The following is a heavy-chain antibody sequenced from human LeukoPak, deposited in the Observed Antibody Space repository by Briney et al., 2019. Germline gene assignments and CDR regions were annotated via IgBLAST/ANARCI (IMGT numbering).Heavy chain of an antibody. CDR3: ARDLSLGRHDYGEPFDY. J-gene: IGHJ4*02. Sequence: VASVKVSCKTSGYTFTNYGISWVRQAPGQGPEWMGWISGYKGNTNYVQKFQGRVTMTTDTSTSTAYMELRSLRSDDTAVYYCARDLSLGRHDYGEPFDYWGQGTQVTVSS. V-gene: IGHV1-18*01. D-gene: IGHD4-17*01. CDR2: ISGYKGNT. CDR1: GYTFTNYG.